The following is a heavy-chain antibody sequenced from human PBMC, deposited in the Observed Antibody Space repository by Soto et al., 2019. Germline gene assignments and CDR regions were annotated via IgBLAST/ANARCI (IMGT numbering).Heavy chain of an antibody. V-gene: IGHV4-31*03. J-gene: IGHJ2*01. D-gene: IGHD3-22*01. CDR1: GGSISSGGYY. CDR2: IYYSGST. Sequence: QVQLQESGPGLVKPSQTLSLTCTVSGGSISSGGYYWSWIRQHPGKGLEWIGYIYYSGSTYYNPSLKSRVTISVDTSKNQFSLKLSSVTAVDTAVYYCAREGGYYDSSGYYYDHWYFDLWGRGTLVTVSS. CDR3: AREGGYYDSSGYYYDHWYFDL.